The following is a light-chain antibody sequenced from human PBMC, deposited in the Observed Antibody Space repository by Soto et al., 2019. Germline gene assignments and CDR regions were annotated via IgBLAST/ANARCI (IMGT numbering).Light chain of an antibody. CDR2: DAS. CDR1: QSISRW. Sequence: DIERSQWPSARSASVADSFTSTCRASQSISRWLAWHQQKSGKAPKLLIYDASSLESGVPSRFSGSGSGPDFILTISSLQPADLATYSCHYYAGVWTFGQGTQVDI. J-gene: IGKJ1*01. V-gene: IGKV1-5*01. CDR3: HYYAGVWT.